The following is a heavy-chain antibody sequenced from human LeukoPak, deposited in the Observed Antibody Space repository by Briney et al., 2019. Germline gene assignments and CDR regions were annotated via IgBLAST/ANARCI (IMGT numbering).Heavy chain of an antibody. Sequence: SETLSLTCAVYGGSFSGYYWSWIRQPPGKGLEWIGEINHSGSTNYNPSLKSRVTISVDTSKNRFSLKLSSVTAADTAVYYCVSDVVVPAAIKNWGQGTLVTVSS. D-gene: IGHD2-2*02. J-gene: IGHJ4*02. CDR1: GGSFSGYY. CDR2: INHSGST. CDR3: VSDVVVPAAIKN. V-gene: IGHV4-34*01.